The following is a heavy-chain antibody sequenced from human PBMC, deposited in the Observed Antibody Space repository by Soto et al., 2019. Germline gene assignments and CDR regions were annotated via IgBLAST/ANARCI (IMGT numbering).Heavy chain of an antibody. CDR2: FDPEDGET. Sequence: ASVKVSCKASGISFINHYVHWVRQAPGQGPEWMGGFDPEDGETVYAQKFQERITMTEDTSTDTAYMELSSLTSEDTAIYYCATPGELIVHDAFDVWGPGTVVTVSS. J-gene: IGHJ3*01. D-gene: IGHD3-10*01. CDR1: GISFINHY. CDR3: ATPGELIVHDAFDV. V-gene: IGHV1-24*01.